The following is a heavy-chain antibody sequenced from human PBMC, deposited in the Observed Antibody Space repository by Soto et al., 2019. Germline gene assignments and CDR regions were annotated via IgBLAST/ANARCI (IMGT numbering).Heavy chain of an antibody. CDR2: IIPIFGTA. CDR1: GGTFSSYA. J-gene: IGHJ6*02. D-gene: IGHD3-3*01. CDR3: ARATHSNYDFWSCYYDKGLRYYYYGMDV. V-gene: IGHV1-69*13. Sequence: GASVKVSCKASGGTFSSYAISWVRQAPGQWLEWMGGIIPIFGTANYAQKSQGRVTITAAESTSTAYMELSSLRSEDTAVYYCARATHSNYDFWSCYYDKGLRYYYYGMDVWGQGTTVTVSS.